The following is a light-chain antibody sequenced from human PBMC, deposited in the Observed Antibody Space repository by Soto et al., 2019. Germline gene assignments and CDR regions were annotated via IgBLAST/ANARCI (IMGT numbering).Light chain of an antibody. CDR1: SSDIGASNN. J-gene: IGLJ1*01. V-gene: IGLV2-14*03. CDR2: DVN. CDR3: YSWNSNSDTHYV. Sequence: QSVLTQPASVSGSPGQSITISCTGTSSDIGASNNVSWYQQHPGQAPKLMISDVNNRPSGISDRFSGSKSGNTASLTISGLQAEDEADYYCYSWNSNSDTHYVFGTGTKLTVL.